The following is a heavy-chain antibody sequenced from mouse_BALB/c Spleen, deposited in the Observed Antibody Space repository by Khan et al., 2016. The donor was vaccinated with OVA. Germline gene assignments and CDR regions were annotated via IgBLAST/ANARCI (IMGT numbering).Heavy chain of an antibody. CDR2: ISTYSGNT. CDR3: AKPAYDGYYDY. CDR1: GYTFTDYA. J-gene: IGHJ2*01. V-gene: IGHV1S137*01. Sequence: VQLQESGPELVRPGVSVKISCKGSGYTFTDYAMYWVKQSHAKSLEWIGLISTYSGNTNYNQKFKGKATMTVDKSSSTAYMELARLTSEDSDIYYCAKPAYDGYYDYWGQGTTLTVSS. D-gene: IGHD2-3*01.